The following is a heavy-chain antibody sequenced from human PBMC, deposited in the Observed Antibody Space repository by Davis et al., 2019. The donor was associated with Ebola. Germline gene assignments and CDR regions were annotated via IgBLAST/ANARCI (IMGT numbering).Heavy chain of an antibody. Sequence: ASVKVSCKASGYTFTSYGISWVRQAPGQGLEWMGWISAYNGNTNYAQKLQGRVTMTTDTSTSTAYMELRSLRSDDTAVYYCAREGYCSGGSCYSRWFDPWGQGTLVTVSS. V-gene: IGHV1-18*01. CDR3: AREGYCSGGSCYSRWFDP. CDR1: GYTFTSYG. J-gene: IGHJ5*02. D-gene: IGHD2-15*01. CDR2: ISAYNGNT.